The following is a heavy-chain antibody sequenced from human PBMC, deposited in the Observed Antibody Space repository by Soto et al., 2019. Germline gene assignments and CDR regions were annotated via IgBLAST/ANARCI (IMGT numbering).Heavy chain of an antibody. CDR3: TTGCVLVEGDDY. CDR1: GFSFNKAS. D-gene: IGHD2-8*02. J-gene: IGHJ4*02. V-gene: IGHV3-15*07. Sequence: EVQLVESGGGLVKPGGSLRLSCAASGFSFNKASMNWVRQAPGKGLGWVGRIKGNTDGGTTAYAAPVKGRFTISRDDSKNTVFLQISSPKTEDTAVYYCTTGCVLVEGDDYWGQGTLVIVSA. CDR2: IKGNTDGGTT.